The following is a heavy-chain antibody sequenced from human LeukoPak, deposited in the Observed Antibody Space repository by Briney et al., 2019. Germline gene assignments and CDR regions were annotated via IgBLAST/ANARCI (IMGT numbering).Heavy chain of an antibody. CDR1: GYTFTSYG. J-gene: IGHJ4*02. CDR3: ARVNDYYGSGSYYEPTYYFDY. CDR2: IIPIFGTA. V-gene: IGHV1-69*13. Sequence: SVKVSCKASGYTFTSYGISWVRQAPGQGLEWMGGIIPIFGTANYAQKFQGRLTITADESTSTAYMELSSLRSEDTAVYYCARVNDYYGSGSYYEPTYYFDYWGQGTLVTVSS. D-gene: IGHD3-10*01.